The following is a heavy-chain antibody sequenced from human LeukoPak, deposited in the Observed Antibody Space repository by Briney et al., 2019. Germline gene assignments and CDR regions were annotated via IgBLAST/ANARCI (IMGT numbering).Heavy chain of an antibody. V-gene: IGHV3-23*01. D-gene: IGHD3-9*01. CDR2: ISGSGGST. CDR1: GFTFSSYA. J-gene: IGHJ4*02. CDR3: AKFYDILTGYFDY. Sequence: QPGGSLRLSCAASGFTFSSYAMSWVRQAPGKGLEWVSIISGSGGSTSYADSVKGRFTISRDNSNNTLYLQMNSLRAEDTAVYYCAKFYDILTGYFDYWGQGTLVTVSS.